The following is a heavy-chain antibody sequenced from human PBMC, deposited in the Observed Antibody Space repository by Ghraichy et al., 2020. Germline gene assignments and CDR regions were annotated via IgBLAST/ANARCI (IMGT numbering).Heavy chain of an antibody. CDR2: ISSSSSYI. CDR3: ARAGGYCSSTSCYDY. V-gene: IGHV3-21*01. Sequence: GESLNISCAASGFTFSSYSMNWVRQAPGKGLEWVSSISSSSSYIYYADSVKGRFTISRDNAKNSLYLQMNSLRAEDTAVYYCARAGGYCSSTSCYDYWGQGTLVTVSS. J-gene: IGHJ4*02. CDR1: GFTFSSYS. D-gene: IGHD2-2*01.